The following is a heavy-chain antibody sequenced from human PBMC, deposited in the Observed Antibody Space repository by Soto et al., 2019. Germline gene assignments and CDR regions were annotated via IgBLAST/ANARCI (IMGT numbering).Heavy chain of an antibody. D-gene: IGHD3-22*01. CDR1: GFTFSDYA. CDR3: AKEVRSMIVVVITSFDY. V-gene: IGHV3-30*18. J-gene: IGHJ4*02. Sequence: PGGSLRLSCAASGFTFSDYAMHWVRQAPGKGLEWVAVVSHDGRNTHYADSVKGRFTISRDNSKNTLYLQMNSLRAEDTAVYYCAKEVRSMIVVVITSFDYWGQGTLVTVSS. CDR2: VSHDGRNT.